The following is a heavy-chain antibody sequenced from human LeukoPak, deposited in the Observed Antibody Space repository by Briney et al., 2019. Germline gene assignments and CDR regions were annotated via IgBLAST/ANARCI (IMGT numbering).Heavy chain of an antibody. CDR3: AREIAARYHYMDV. D-gene: IGHD6-13*01. V-gene: IGHV4-59*01. Sequence: PSETLSLTCTVSGGSISSYYWSWIRQPPGKGLEWIGYIYYSGSTNYNPSLKSRVTISVDTSKNQFSLKLSSVTAADTAVYYCAREIAARYHYMDVWGKGTTVTVSS. J-gene: IGHJ6*03. CDR1: GGSISSYY. CDR2: IYYSGST.